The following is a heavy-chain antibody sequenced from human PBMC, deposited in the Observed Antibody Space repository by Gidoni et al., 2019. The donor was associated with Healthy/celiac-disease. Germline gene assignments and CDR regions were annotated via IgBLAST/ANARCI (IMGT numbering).Heavy chain of an antibody. CDR1: GFTFSSYW. CDR2: IKQDGSEK. D-gene: IGHD5-12*01. Sequence: EVQLVESGGGLVQPGGSLRLSCAASGFTFSSYWMSWVRQAPGKGLEWVANIKQDGSEKYYVDSVKGRFTISRDNAKNSLYLQMNSLRAEDTAVYYCARHQIEMATIDDFDYWGQGTLVTVSS. J-gene: IGHJ4*02. CDR3: ARHQIEMATIDDFDY. V-gene: IGHV3-7*01.